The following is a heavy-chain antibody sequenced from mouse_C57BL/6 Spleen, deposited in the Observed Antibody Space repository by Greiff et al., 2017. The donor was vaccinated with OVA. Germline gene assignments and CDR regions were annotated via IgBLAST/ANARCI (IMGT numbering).Heavy chain of an antibody. CDR3: ASRQLRLPPYYFDY. J-gene: IGHJ2*01. Sequence: VKLQQPGAELVKPGASVKLSCKASGYTFTSYWMHWVKQRPGQGLEWIGMIHPNSGSTNYNEKFKSKATLTVDKSSSTAYMQLSSLTSEDSAVYYCASRQLRLPPYYFDYWGQGTTLTVSS. V-gene: IGHV1-64*01. CDR2: IHPNSGST. D-gene: IGHD3-2*02. CDR1: GYTFTSYW.